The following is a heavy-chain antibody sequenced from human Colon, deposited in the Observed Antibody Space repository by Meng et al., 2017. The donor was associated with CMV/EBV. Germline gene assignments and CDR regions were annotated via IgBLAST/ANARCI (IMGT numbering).Heavy chain of an antibody. J-gene: IGHJ4*02. CDR3: ARVLEGY. CDR2: ISSNFGTK. D-gene: IGHD3-3*01. Sequence: GGSLRLSCAGSGFTFSSFEMNWVRQAPGKGLEWISYISSNFGTKYYADSVKGRFTISRDNGKNSLYLQMNSLRAEDTAVYYCARVLEGYWGQGTLVTVSS. V-gene: IGHV3-48*03. CDR1: GFTFSSFE.